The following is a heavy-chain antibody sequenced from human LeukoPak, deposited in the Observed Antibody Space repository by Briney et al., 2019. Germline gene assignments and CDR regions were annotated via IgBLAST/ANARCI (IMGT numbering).Heavy chain of an antibody. D-gene: IGHD6-19*01. V-gene: IGHV1-18*01. CDR1: GYTFTSYG. CDR3: ARGSGAVAGLQGDAFDI. CDR2: ISAYNGIT. Sequence: GASVKVSCKASGYTFTSYGISWVRQAPGQGLEWMGWISAYNGITNYAQKLQGRVTMTTDTSTSTAYMELRSLRSDDTAVYYCARGSGAVAGLQGDAFDIWGQGTMVTVSS. J-gene: IGHJ3*02.